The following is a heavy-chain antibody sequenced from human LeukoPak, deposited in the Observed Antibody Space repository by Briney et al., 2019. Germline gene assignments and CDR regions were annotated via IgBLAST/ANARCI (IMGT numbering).Heavy chain of an antibody. Sequence: GGSLRLSCAASGFTFSNFGMHWVRQAPGKGLEWVAVISYDGSNKYYADSVKGRFTISRDNSKNTLYLQMNSLRAEDTAVYYCARESNLFGRTSYCWLDPWGQGTLVIVSS. J-gene: IGHJ5*02. CDR2: ISYDGSNK. D-gene: IGHD2-2*01. V-gene: IGHV3-30*03. CDR3: ARESNLFGRTSYCWLDP. CDR1: GFTFSNFG.